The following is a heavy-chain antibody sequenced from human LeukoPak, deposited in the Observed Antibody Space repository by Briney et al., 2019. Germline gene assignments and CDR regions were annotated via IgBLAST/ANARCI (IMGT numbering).Heavy chain of an antibody. CDR3: AKDGDRTYYSDSSGYLPY. CDR1: GFTFSSYG. CDR2: ISYDGSNK. V-gene: IGHV3-30*18. D-gene: IGHD3-22*01. Sequence: PGGSLRLSCAASGFTFSSYGMPWVRQAPGKGLEWVAVISYDGSNKYYADSVKGRFTISRDNSKNTLYLQMNSLRAEDTAVYYCAKDGDRTYYSDSSGYLPYWGQGTLVTVSS. J-gene: IGHJ4*02.